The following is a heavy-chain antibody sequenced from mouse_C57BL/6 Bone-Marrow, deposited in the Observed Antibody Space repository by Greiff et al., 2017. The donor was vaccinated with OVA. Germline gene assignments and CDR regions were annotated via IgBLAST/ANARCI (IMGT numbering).Heavy chain of an antibody. Sequence: QVTLKVSGPGILQPSQTLSLTCSFSGFSLSTFGMGVSWIRQPSGTDLEWLAHIYWDDDKHYNPSLKSQLRISKDTSNNQVFLKITTVDTVDTATYYCALYYGNYGFAYWGQGTLVTVSA. D-gene: IGHD2-1*01. CDR2: IYWDDDK. CDR3: ALYYGNYGFAY. J-gene: IGHJ3*01. V-gene: IGHV8-6*01. CDR1: GFSLSTFGMG.